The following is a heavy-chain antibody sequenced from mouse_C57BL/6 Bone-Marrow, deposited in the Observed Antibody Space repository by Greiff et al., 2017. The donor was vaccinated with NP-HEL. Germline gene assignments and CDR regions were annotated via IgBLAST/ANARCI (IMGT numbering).Heavy chain of an antibody. Sequence: EVKLMESGGDLVKPGGSLKLSCAASGFTFSSYGMSWVRQTPDKRLEWVATISSGGSYTYYPDSVKGRFTISRDNAKNTLYLQMSSLKSEDTAVYYCARGEGYAMDYWGQGTSVTVSS. CDR3: ARGEGYAMDY. J-gene: IGHJ4*01. CDR1: GFTFSSYG. CDR2: ISSGGSYT. V-gene: IGHV5-6*01.